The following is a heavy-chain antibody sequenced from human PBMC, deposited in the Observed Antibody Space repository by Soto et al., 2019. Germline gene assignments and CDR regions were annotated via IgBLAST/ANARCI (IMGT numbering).Heavy chain of an antibody. D-gene: IGHD2-15*01. Sequence: QVQLVQSGAEVKKPGSSVKVSCKASGGTFSSYAISWVRQAPGQELEWMGGIIPIFGTANYAQKFQGRVTITADESTSTAYMELSSLRSEDTAVYYCARAPDSRLYYYYYGMDVWGQGTTVTVSS. CDR3: ARAPDSRLYYYYYGMDV. J-gene: IGHJ6*02. CDR1: GGTFSSYA. V-gene: IGHV1-69*01. CDR2: IIPIFGTA.